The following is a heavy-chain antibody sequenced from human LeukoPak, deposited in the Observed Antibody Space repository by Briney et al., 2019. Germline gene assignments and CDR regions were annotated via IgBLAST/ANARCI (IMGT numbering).Heavy chain of an antibody. D-gene: IGHD2-15*01. J-gene: IGHJ6*03. V-gene: IGHV3-30*02. CDR1: GFTFSSYG. CDR3: AKDHRVCSGGSCYFSYYYYMDV. CDR2: IRFDGSNK. Sequence: GGSVRLSCAASGFTFSSYGTHWVRQAPGKGLEWVAFIRFDGSNKYYADSVKGRLTISRDNSKNTLYLQMDSLRPEDTAAHYCAKDHRVCSGGSCYFSYYYYMDVWGKGTTVTVSS.